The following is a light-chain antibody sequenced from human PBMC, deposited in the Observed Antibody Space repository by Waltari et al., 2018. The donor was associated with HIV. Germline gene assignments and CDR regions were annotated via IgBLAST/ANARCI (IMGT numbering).Light chain of an antibody. CDR3: CSYSGTYSYV. Sequence: QSALTQPRSVSGSPGQSVSISCTETSSDFRFYTCVSWYQQHQGKAPKLIIYDVTKRPSGVPERFSASRSGNTASLTISGLQAEEEATYFCCSYSGTYSYVFGTGTEVSLI. CDR1: SSDFRFYTC. J-gene: IGLJ1*01. CDR2: DVT. V-gene: IGLV2-11*01.